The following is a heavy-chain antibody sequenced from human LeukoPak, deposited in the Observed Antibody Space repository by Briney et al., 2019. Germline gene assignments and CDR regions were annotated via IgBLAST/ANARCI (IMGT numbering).Heavy chain of an antibody. V-gene: IGHV1-18*01. D-gene: IGHD2-2*01. CDR3: AREGYCSSTSCYAPHYYYYYGMDV. CDR2: ISAYNGNT. J-gene: IGHJ6*02. Sequence: ASVKVSCKASGYTFTSYGISWVRQAPGQGLEWMGWISAYNGNTKYAQKLQGRVTMTTDTSTNTAYMELRSLRSDDTAVYYCAREGYCSSTSCYAPHYYYYYGMDVWGQGTTVTVSS. CDR1: GYTFTSYG.